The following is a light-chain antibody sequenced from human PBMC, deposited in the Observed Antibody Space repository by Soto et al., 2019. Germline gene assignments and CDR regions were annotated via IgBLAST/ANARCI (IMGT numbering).Light chain of an antibody. CDR2: KMS. Sequence: DIVMPQTPLSSPVTLGQPASISCRSSQTLVPSDGNTYLSWLQQRPGQPPRLLIYKMSNRLSGVPDRFSGSGAGTDFTLKISRVEAEDVGVYYCFQGTQFPHTFGQGTKLEIK. J-gene: IGKJ2*01. CDR3: FQGTQFPHT. V-gene: IGKV2-24*01. CDR1: QTLVPSDGNTY.